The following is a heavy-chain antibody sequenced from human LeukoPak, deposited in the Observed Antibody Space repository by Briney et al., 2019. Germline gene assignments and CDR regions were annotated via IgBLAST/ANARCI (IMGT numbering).Heavy chain of an antibody. J-gene: IGHJ4*02. Sequence: GRSLRLSCAASGFTFSSYGMHWVRQAPGKGLEWVAFIRNDGSNKYYADSVKGRFTISRDNSKNTVYLQMNSLRAEDTAVYYCAKDPEQQLGAYFDYWGQGTLVTVSS. CDR2: IRNDGSNK. D-gene: IGHD6-13*01. CDR1: GFTFSSYG. V-gene: IGHV3-30*02. CDR3: AKDPEQQLGAYFDY.